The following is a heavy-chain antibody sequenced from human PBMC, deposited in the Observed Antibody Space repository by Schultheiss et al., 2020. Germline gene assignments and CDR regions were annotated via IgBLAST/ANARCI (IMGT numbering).Heavy chain of an antibody. V-gene: IGHV3-66*01. CDR3: ARVGSQGYDILTGYSPGYFDL. J-gene: IGHJ2*01. D-gene: IGHD3-9*01. CDR2: IYSGGST. Sequence: WGSLRLSCAASGFTFSSYWMSWVRQAPGKGLEWVSVIYSGGSTYYADSVKGRFTISRDNSKNTLYLQMNSLRAEDTAVYYCARVGSQGYDILTGYSPGYFDLWGRGTLVTVSS. CDR1: GFTFSSYW.